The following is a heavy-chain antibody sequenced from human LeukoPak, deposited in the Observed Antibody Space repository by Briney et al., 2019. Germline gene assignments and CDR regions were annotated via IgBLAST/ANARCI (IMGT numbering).Heavy chain of an antibody. D-gene: IGHD1-1*01. CDR1: GFTFSESW. V-gene: IGHV3-7*01. J-gene: IGHJ6*02. CDR3: ATYINWVAGDV. CDR2: INHEGGGI. Sequence: PGGSLRLSCAASGFTFSESWMTWVRQVPGQGLEWVAHINHEGGGIQYVDSVKGRFTISRDNAKGSVYPQMNSLRAEDTAIYHCATYINWVAGDVWGQGTTVIVSS.